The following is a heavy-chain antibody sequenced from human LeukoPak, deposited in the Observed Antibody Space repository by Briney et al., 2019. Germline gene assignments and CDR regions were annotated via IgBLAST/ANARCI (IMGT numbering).Heavy chain of an antibody. V-gene: IGHV3-48*01. CDR3: ASEMGDY. D-gene: IGHD2-8*01. CDR2: ISSSSSTI. Sequence: GGSLRLSCTTSGFTFSSYSMNWVRQAPGKGLEWVSYISSSSSTIYSAASVKGRFTISRDNAKNSLYLQMNSLRAEDTAVYYCASEMGDYWGQGTLVTVSS. CDR1: GFTFSSYS. J-gene: IGHJ4*02.